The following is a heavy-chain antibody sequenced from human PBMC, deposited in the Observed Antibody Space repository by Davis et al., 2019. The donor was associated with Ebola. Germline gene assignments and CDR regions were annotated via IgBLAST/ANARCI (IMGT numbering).Heavy chain of an antibody. V-gene: IGHV3-74*01. Sequence: GESLKISCAASGFTFSTYWMHWVRQAPGKGLVWVSRINNDGSSTTYADYVKGRFSISRDNAKNTLYLQMNSLRAEDTAVYYCASHREELSFDYWGQGTLVTVSS. CDR2: INNDGSST. CDR3: ASHREELSFDY. D-gene: IGHD3-16*02. J-gene: IGHJ4*02. CDR1: GFTFSTYW.